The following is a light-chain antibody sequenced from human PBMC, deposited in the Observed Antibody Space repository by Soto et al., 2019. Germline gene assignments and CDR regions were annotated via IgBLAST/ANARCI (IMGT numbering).Light chain of an antibody. Sequence: QAVVTQPPSASGTPGQRVTISCSGSSSNIGSNTVNWYQQLPGTAPKLLIYSNNQRPSGVPDRFSGSKSGTSASLAISGLQSEDEADYYCAAWDDSLNGRFFGTGTKLTVL. CDR3: AAWDDSLNGRF. CDR2: SNN. CDR1: SSNIGSNT. V-gene: IGLV1-44*01. J-gene: IGLJ1*01.